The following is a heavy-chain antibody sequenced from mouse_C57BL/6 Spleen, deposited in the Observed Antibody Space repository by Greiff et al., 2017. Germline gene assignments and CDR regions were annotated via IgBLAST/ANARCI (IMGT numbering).Heavy chain of an antibody. Sequence: EVHLVESGGGLVKPGGSLKLSCAASGFTFSSYAMSWVRQTPEKRLEWVATISDGGSYTYYPDNVKGRFTISRDNAKNNLYLQMSHLKSEDTAMYYCARDDGYGYFDVGGTGTTVTVSS. CDR3: ARDDGYGYFDV. D-gene: IGHD2-3*01. V-gene: IGHV5-4*01. CDR1: GFTFSSYA. CDR2: ISDGGSYT. J-gene: IGHJ1*03.